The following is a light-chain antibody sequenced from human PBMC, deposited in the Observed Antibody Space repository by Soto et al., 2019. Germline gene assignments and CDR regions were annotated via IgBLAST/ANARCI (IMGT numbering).Light chain of an antibody. CDR2: GTS. CDR1: QTITPTF. CDR3: QQFGGSPT. J-gene: IGKJ4*01. V-gene: IGKV3-20*01. Sequence: EIVLTQSPGTLSLSPGERATLSCRASQTITPTFLAWYQQKPGQAPRLLIYGTSSRATDIPDRFSGSGSGTDFTLTSSKLEPEGVAVYYCQQFGGSPTFGGGTKVEIK.